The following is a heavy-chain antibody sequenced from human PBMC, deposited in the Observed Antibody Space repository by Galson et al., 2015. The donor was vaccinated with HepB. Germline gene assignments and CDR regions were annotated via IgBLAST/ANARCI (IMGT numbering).Heavy chain of an antibody. CDR2: MNQDGSEK. CDR1: GFTFNDYW. Sequence: SLRLSCAASGFTFNDYWMIWVRQAPGTGLEWVADMNQDGSEKYYVDSVKGRFTISRDNAKNSLFLQMESLRAEDTAVFYCARGTKIAPGVDYWGRGTLVTVSS. CDR3: ARGTKIAPGVDY. J-gene: IGHJ4*02. V-gene: IGHV3-7*03. D-gene: IGHD1-14*01.